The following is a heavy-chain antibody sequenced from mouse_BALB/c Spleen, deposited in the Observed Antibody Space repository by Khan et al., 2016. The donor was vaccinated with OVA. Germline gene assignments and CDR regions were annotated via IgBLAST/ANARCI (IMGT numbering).Heavy chain of an antibody. CDR3: TRFGYLFAY. CDR1: GYTFTSYW. D-gene: IGHD2-2*01. Sequence: VQLKQSGTVLARPGTSVKMSCKASGYTFTSYWMHWVKQRPGQGLEWIGAIYPGNSDTSYNQKFKGKANLTAVTSTSTAYMELSSLTNEDSAVYYCTRFGYLFAYWGQGTLVTVSA. CDR2: IYPGNSDT. V-gene: IGHV1-5*01. J-gene: IGHJ3*01.